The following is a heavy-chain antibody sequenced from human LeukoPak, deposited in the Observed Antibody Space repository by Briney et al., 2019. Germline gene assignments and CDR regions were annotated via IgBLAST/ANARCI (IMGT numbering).Heavy chain of an antibody. CDR1: GYTFTSYA. CDR2: INAGNGNT. V-gene: IGHV1-3*01. D-gene: IGHD1-26*01. J-gene: IGHJ4*02. CDR3: AREGYYLGGLFDY. Sequence: ASVKVSCKASGYTFTSYAMHWVRQAPGQRLEWMGWINAGNGNTKYSQKFQGRVTITADESTSTAYMELSSLRSEDTAVYYCAREGYYLGGLFDYWGQGTLVTVSS.